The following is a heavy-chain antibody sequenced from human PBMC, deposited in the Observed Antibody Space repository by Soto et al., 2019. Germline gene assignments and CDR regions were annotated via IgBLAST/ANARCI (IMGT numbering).Heavy chain of an antibody. CDR2: VSHIGST. J-gene: IGHJ6*02. Sequence: QLQLQESDSGLVKPSQPLSLTCAVSGGSVSSGDYSWTWIRQPAGKGLEWIGYVSHIGSTYYNPSLKTRVTVSLDKSKNQFSLKLTSVTAADSAVYFCARGVWNRPYYYHAMDVWGQGTTVTVSS. D-gene: IGHD1-1*01. CDR3: ARGVWNRPYYYHAMDV. CDR1: GGSVSSGDYS. V-gene: IGHV4-30-2*01.